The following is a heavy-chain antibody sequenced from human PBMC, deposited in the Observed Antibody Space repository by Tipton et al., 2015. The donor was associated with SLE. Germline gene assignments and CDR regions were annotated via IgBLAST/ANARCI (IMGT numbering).Heavy chain of an antibody. V-gene: IGHV4-59*11. CDR3: ARGPPRNYY. D-gene: IGHD1-14*01. J-gene: IGHJ4*02. CDR2: IYYSGST. CDR1: GGSISSHY. Sequence: TLSLTCTVSGGSISSHYWSWIRQPPGKGLEWIGYIYYSGSTNYNPSLKSRVTISVDTSKNQFSLKLSSVTAADTAVYYCARGPPRNYYWGQGTLVTVSS.